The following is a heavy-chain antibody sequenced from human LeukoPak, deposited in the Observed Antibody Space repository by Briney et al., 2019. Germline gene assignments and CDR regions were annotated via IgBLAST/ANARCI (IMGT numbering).Heavy chain of an antibody. J-gene: IGHJ6*03. CDR2: VYDLGST. V-gene: IGHV4-59*08. D-gene: IGHD3-10*01. CDR1: GCSISSYY. Sequence: SETLSLTCTVSGCSISSYYWSWIRQPPGKGLEWIGYVYDLGSTNYNPSLRRRATISFDTSNNQFSLKVSTVTAADTAVYYCARTYYFGSASYRYMDVWGKGTTVTVSS. CDR3: ARTYYFGSASYRYMDV.